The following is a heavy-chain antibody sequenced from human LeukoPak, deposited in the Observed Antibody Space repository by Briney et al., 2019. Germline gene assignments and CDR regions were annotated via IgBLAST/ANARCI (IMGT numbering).Heavy chain of an antibody. V-gene: IGHV5-51*01. Sequence: GESLQISCQGSGYSFTSYWIGWVRQMPGKGLEWMGIIYPGDSDTRYSPSFQGQVTISADKAISTAYLQWSSLKASDTAMYYCARQSRGYYGWFDPWGQGTLVTVSS. CDR1: GYSFTSYW. CDR2: IYPGDSDT. CDR3: ARQSRGYYGWFDP. J-gene: IGHJ5*02. D-gene: IGHD3-22*01.